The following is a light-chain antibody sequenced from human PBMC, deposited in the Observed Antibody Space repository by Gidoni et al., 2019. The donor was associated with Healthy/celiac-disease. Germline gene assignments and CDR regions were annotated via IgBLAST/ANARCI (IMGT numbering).Light chain of an antibody. CDR3: QQYNSYPWT. CDR1: QSISSW. V-gene: IGKV1-5*03. Sequence: DIQMTQSPSTLSASVGDRVTITCRASQSISSWLAWYQQKPGKAPKLLIYKASSLESGVPSRFSGSGSGTEFTLTISSLQPEDFATYYCQQYNSYPWTFXXXTKVEIK. J-gene: IGKJ1*01. CDR2: KAS.